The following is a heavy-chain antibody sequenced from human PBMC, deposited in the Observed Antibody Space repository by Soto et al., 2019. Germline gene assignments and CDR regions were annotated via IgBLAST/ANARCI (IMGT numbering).Heavy chain of an antibody. CDR3: ARGRYGDY. V-gene: IGHV1-18*01. Sequence: QVHLVQSGAEVKKPGASVKVSCKGSGYTFTSYGVSWVRQAPGQGLEWMGWISARNPNTNYSQKLQGRVNVTTDTSTSTAYMELRSLRSDATAVYYCARGRYGDYWGQGTLVNVSS. CDR1: GYTFTSYG. J-gene: IGHJ4*02. CDR2: ISARNPNT. D-gene: IGHD4-17*01.